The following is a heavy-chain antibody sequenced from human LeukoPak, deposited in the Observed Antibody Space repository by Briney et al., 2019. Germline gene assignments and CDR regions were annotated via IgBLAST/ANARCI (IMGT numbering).Heavy chain of an antibody. V-gene: IGHV4-34*01. CDR1: GGSFSGYY. CDR3: ARSYGSGSYYSPN. D-gene: IGHD3-10*01. J-gene: IGHJ4*02. Sequence: ASETLSLTCAVYGGSFSGYYWSWIRQPPGKGQEWIGEINHSGSTYYNPSLKSRVTISVDTSKNQFSLKLSSVTAADTAVYYCARSYGSGSYYSPNWGQGTLVTVSS. CDR2: INHSGST.